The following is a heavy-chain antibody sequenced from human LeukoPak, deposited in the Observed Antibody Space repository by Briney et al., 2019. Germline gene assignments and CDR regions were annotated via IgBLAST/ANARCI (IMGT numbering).Heavy chain of an antibody. Sequence: PGGSLRLSCAASGFALSSFGMHWVRQAPGKGLEWVAVISYDGSNKYYADSVKGRFPISRDNSKNTLYLQMNSLRAEDTAVYYCARVLDDILTGSEFDYWGQGTLVTVSS. V-gene: IGHV3-30*19. CDR2: ISYDGSNK. CDR1: GFALSSFG. D-gene: IGHD3-9*01. J-gene: IGHJ4*02. CDR3: ARVLDDILTGSEFDY.